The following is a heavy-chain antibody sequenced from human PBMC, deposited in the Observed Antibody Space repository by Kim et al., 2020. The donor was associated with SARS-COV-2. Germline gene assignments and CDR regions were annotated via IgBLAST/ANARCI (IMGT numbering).Heavy chain of an antibody. Sequence: SETLSLTCTVSGGSISSSSYYWGWIRQPPGKGLEWIGSIYYSGSTYYNPSLKSRVTISVDTSKNQFSLKLSSVTAADTAVYYCASPGYYDYVWGSYRYEGGDYWGQGTLVTVSS. CDR2: IYYSGST. J-gene: IGHJ4*02. D-gene: IGHD3-16*02. CDR1: GGSISSSSYY. CDR3: ASPGYYDYVWGSYRYEGGDY. V-gene: IGHV4-39*01.